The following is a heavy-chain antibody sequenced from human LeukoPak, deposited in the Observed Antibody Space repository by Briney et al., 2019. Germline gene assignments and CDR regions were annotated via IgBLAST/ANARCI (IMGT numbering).Heavy chain of an antibody. D-gene: IGHD7-27*01. J-gene: IGHJ4*02. CDR2: IKEDGSEK. V-gene: IGHV3-7*01. Sequence: GESLRLSCAADGFTFRKHWMSWVRQAMGKGLECAAKIKEDGSEKHYVDSVKGRFTISRDNTKNSLYLQMNSLRAEDTAVYYCARDYTGGWNDYWGQGTLVIVSS. CDR1: GFTFRKHW. CDR3: ARDYTGGWNDY.